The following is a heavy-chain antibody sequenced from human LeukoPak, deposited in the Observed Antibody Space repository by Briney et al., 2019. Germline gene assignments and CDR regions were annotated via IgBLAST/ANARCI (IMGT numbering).Heavy chain of an antibody. CDR1: GFTFSSFW. CDR3: ARVWPATNWFDP. Sequence: GGSLRLSCAASGFTFSSFWMHWVRQAPGKGLVWVSRINTDGIDTRYADSVKGRFSISRDNAKNTLFLQMNSLRAEDTAVYYCARVWPATNWFDPWGQGTLVTVSS. V-gene: IGHV3-74*01. J-gene: IGHJ5*02. CDR2: INTDGIDT. D-gene: IGHD1-26*01.